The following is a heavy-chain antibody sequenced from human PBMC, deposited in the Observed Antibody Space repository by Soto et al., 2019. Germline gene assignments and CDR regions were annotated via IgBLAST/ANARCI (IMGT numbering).Heavy chain of an antibody. J-gene: IGHJ2*01. D-gene: IGHD2-8*01. CDR2: IIPIFGTA. CDR1: GGTFSSYA. Sequence: ASVKVSCKASGGTFSSYAISWVRQAPGQGLEWMGGIIPIFGTANYAQKFQGRVTITADESTSTAYMELSSLRSEDTAVYYCAREIMPLTNDWYFDRWGRGTRVTVAS. CDR3: AREIMPLTNDWYFDR. V-gene: IGHV1-69*13.